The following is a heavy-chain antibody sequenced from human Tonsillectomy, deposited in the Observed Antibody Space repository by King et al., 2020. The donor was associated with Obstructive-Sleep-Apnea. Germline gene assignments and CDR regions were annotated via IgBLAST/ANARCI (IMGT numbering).Heavy chain of an antibody. CDR2: IYPGDSDT. CDR3: ARQGGRDRDYGDYEFELGDDAFDI. CDR1: GYSFTSYW. J-gene: IGHJ3*02. D-gene: IGHD4-17*01. Sequence: VQLVQSGAEVKKPGESLKISCKGSGYSFTSYWIGWVRQMPGKGLEWMGIIYPGDSDTRYSPSFQGQVTISADKSISTAYLQWSSLKASDTAMYYCARQGGRDRDYGDYEFELGDDAFDIWGQGTMVTVSS. V-gene: IGHV5-51*01.